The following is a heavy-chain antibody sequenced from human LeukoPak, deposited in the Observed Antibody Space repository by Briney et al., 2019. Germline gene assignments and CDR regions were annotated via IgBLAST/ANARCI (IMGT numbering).Heavy chain of an antibody. D-gene: IGHD2-15*01. Sequence: SQTLSLTCTVSGGSISSRNFYWSWIRQHPGKGLEWIGQIYYSGTTYYNPSLKSRLIISVDTSNNQFSLKLSSVTAADTAVYYCGRIRDGGLDVWGQGTRVTVSS. J-gene: IGHJ6*02. CDR3: GRIRDGGLDV. CDR1: GGSISSRNFY. V-gene: IGHV4-31*03. CDR2: IYYSGTT.